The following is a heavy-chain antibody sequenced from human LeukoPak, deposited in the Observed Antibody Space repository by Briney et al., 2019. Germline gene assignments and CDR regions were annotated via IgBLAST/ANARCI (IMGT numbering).Heavy chain of an antibody. CDR1: GGSISSYY. Sequence: SETLSLTCTVSGGSISSYYWSWIRQHPGKGLEWIGYIYYSGSTYYNPSLKSRVTISVDTSKNQFSLKLSSVTAADTAVYYCARDSSSSGPAFDYWGQGTLVTVSS. J-gene: IGHJ4*02. D-gene: IGHD6-6*01. V-gene: IGHV4-59*06. CDR2: IYYSGST. CDR3: ARDSSSSGPAFDY.